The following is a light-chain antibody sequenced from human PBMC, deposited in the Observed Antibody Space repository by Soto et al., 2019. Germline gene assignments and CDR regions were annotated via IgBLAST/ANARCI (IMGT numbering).Light chain of an antibody. V-gene: IGKV1-39*01. CDR3: QQSYNTLLFT. CDR1: QSISSW. Sequence: DIQMTQSPSTLSASVGDRVTITCRASQSISSWLAWHQQKPGKAPRLLIYAASSLQSGVPSRFSGSGSGTDFTLTISSLQPEDFATYYCQQSYNTLLFTFGPGTKVDIK. CDR2: AAS. J-gene: IGKJ3*01.